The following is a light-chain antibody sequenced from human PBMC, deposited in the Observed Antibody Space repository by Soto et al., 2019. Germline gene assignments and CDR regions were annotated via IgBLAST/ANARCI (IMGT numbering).Light chain of an antibody. V-gene: IGKV4-1*01. CDR2: WAS. CDR3: QQSYSTPPT. CDR1: QSVLYSSNNQNY. J-gene: IGKJ2*01. Sequence: DIVMTQSPDSLAVSLGERATINCKSSQSVLYSSNNQNYLAWYQQKLGQPPKLLIYWASTRESGVPDRFSGSGSGTDFTLTISSLQAEDVAVYYCQQSYSTPPTFGQGTKLEIK.